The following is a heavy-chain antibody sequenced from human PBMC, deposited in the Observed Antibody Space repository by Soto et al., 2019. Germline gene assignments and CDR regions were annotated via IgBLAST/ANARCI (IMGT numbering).Heavy chain of an antibody. J-gene: IGHJ6*02. CDR1: GYTFTSYA. V-gene: IGHV1-3*01. CDR2: INAGNGNT. CDR3: ARDTMLRYDFWSGYSGGMDV. D-gene: IGHD3-3*01. Sequence: QVQLVQSGAEVKKPGASVKVSCKASGYTFTSYAMHWVRQAPGQRLEWMGWINAGNGNTKYSQKFQGRVTITRDTSESTAYMELSSLRSEDTAVYYCARDTMLRYDFWSGYSGGMDVWGQGTTVTVSS.